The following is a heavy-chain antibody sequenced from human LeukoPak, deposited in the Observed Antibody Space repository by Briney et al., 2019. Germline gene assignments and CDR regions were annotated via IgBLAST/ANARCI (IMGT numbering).Heavy chain of an antibody. J-gene: IGHJ4*02. CDR3: ARVGDGDYEHVDY. V-gene: IGHV1-18*04. CDR2: ISAYNGNT. CDR1: GHTFTSYG. Sequence: ASVTVSCKASGHTFTSYGISWVRQAPGQGREWRGWISAYNGNTNYAQKLQGRVTMTTDTSTSTAYMELRSLRSDDTAVYYCARVGDGDYEHVDYWGQGTLVTVSS. D-gene: IGHD4-17*01.